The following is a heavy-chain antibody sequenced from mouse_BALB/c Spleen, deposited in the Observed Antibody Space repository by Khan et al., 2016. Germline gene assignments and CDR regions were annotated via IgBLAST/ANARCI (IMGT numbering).Heavy chain of an antibody. CDR1: GFSFTGYG. CDR3: AGVWGDY. Sequence: QVQLKESGPGLVAPSPSLSITCTVSGFSFTGYGVNWVHQPPGKGLEWLGMIWGDGSTDQNSGLKSRLSISKANAKSEVCLKMNSRQTDEASGYYCAGVWGDYWGQGTSVTVSS. J-gene: IGHJ4*01. CDR2: IWGDGST. D-gene: IGHD1-1*02. V-gene: IGHV2-6-7*01.